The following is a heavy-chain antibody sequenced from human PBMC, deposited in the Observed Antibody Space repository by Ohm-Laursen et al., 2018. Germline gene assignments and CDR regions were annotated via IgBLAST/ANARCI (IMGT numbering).Heavy chain of an antibody. D-gene: IGHD3-3*01. J-gene: IGHJ3*01. CDR1: GGSVSSGSYC. Sequence: SDTLSLTCTVSGGSVSSGSYCWGWIRQPPGKGLEWIGNIYYSGSTYYNPSLRSRVSISIHTSQNQFSLKLSSVTATDTAVYYCARAFWNGYNDAFDVWGQGTMVTVSS. V-gene: IGHV4-39*01. CDR3: ARAFWNGYNDAFDV. CDR2: IYYSGST.